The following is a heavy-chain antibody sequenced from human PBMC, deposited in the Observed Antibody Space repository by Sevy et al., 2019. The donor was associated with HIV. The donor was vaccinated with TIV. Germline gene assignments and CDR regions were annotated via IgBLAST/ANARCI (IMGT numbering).Heavy chain of an antibody. CDR2: INPKSGAT. J-gene: IGHJ6*02. Sequence: ASVKVSCKASGYTLTYTGYYVHWVRQAPGQGLEWMGWINPKSGATNYAQKFQGRVTMTRDTSVSTANMELSRLRSDDTAVYYCARESYDFWTGPVDYDYGMDVWGQGSTVTVSS. CDR3: ARESYDFWTGPVDYDYGMDV. V-gene: IGHV1-2*02. CDR1: GYTLTYTGYY. D-gene: IGHD3-3*01.